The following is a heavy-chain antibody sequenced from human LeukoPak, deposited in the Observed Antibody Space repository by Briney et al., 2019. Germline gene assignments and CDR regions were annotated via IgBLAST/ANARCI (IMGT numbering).Heavy chain of an antibody. J-gene: IGHJ4*02. CDR1: GYTLTELS. D-gene: IGHD5-18*01. CDR3: ATDQKYTGEFDY. V-gene: IGHV1-24*01. CDR2: FDPEDGET. Sequence: ASVKVSCKVSGYTLTELSMHWVRQAPGKGLEWMGGFDPEDGETIYAQKFQGGVTMTEDTSTDTAYMELSSLRSEDTAVYYCATDQKYTGEFDYWGQGTLVTVSS.